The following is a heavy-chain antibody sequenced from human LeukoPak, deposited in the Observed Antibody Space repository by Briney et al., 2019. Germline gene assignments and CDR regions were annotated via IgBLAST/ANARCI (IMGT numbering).Heavy chain of an antibody. D-gene: IGHD1-26*01. CDR1: GGSITTTNW. J-gene: IGHJ4*02. CDR3: TRESGAFSPFGF. Sequence: PSGTLSLTCAVSGGSITTTNWWSWVRQPPGKGLEWIGEVHLNGATNCNPSLESRFSMSIDKSNNHLSLEVISVTAADTAMYYCTRESGAFSPFGFWGQGTLVTVSS. CDR2: VHLNGAT. V-gene: IGHV4-4*02.